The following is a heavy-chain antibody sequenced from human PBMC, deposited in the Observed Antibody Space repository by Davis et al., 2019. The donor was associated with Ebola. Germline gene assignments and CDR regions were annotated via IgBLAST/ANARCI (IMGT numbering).Heavy chain of an antibody. J-gene: IGHJ4*02. CDR1: GFTFSSYW. D-gene: IGHD2-15*01. Sequence: GESLKISCAASGFTFSSYWMSWVRQAAGKGLEWVANIKQDGSEKYYVDSVKGRFTISRDNAKNSLYLQMNSLRAEDTAVYYCARVVAWRQYYFDYWGQGTLVTVSS. CDR3: ARVVAWRQYYFDY. CDR2: IKQDGSEK. V-gene: IGHV3-7*01.